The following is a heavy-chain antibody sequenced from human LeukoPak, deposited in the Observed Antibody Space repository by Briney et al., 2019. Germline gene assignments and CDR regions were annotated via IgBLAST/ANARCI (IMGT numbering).Heavy chain of an antibody. CDR3: ARGVGGASGYYYYGMDV. D-gene: IGHD1-26*01. Sequence: SETLSLTCAVYGGSFSGYYWSWIRQPPGKGLEWIWEINHSGSTNYNPSLKSRVTISVDTSKNQFSLKLSSVTAADTAVYYCARGVGGASGYYYYGMDVWGQGTTVTVSS. CDR1: GGSFSGYY. J-gene: IGHJ6*02. CDR2: INHSGST. V-gene: IGHV4-34*01.